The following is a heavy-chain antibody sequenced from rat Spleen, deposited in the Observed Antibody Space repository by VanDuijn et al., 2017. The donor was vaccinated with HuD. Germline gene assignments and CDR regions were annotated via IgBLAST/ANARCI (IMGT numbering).Heavy chain of an antibody. V-gene: IGHV3-3*01. D-gene: IGHD1-1*01. CDR1: AYSITSSYR. J-gene: IGHJ2*01. Sequence: EVQLQESGPGLVKPSQSLSLTCSVTAYSITSSYRWTWIRKFPGNKLEWMGYIDSAGNTNYNPSLKSRISITRDTSRNQFFLQVNSVTTEDTATYYWARFPIYYYSALFDYWGQGVTVTVSS. CDR3: ARFPIYYYSALFDY. CDR2: IDSAGNT.